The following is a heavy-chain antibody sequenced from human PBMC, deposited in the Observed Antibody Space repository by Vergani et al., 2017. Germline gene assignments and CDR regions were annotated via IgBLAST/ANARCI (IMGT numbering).Heavy chain of an antibody. CDR2: ISWNSGSI. Sequence: EVQLVESGGGLVQPGRSLRLSCAASGFTFDDYAMLWVRQALGKGLEWVSGISWNSGSIGYADSVKGRFTISRDNAKNSLYLQMNSLRAEDTALYYCAKSGGYCSSTSCYTSYYLDDWGKGTLVTVSS. V-gene: IGHV3-9*01. J-gene: IGHJ4*02. CDR1: GFTFDDYA. D-gene: IGHD2-2*02. CDR3: AKSGGYCSSTSCYTSYYLDD.